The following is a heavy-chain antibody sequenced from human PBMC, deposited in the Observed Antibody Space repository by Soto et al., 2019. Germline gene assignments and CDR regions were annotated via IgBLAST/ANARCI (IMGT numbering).Heavy chain of an antibody. J-gene: IGHJ3*02. CDR3: AREFEAMAPGAFDI. Sequence: GGSLRLSCAASGFTFNSYAMHWVRQDPGKGLEWVAVISYDGSNKYYADSVKGRFTISRDNSKNTLYLQMNSLRAEDTAVYYCAREFEAMAPGAFDIWGQGTMVTVSS. CDR2: ISYDGSNK. V-gene: IGHV3-30-3*01. CDR1: GFTFNSYA. D-gene: IGHD5-18*01.